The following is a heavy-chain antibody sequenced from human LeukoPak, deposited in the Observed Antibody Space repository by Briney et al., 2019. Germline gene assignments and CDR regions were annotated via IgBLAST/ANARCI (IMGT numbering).Heavy chain of an antibody. CDR2: INPSDDST. V-gene: IGHV1-46*01. J-gene: IGHJ3*02. Sequence: ASVKVSCKASGYTFTSYYMHWVRQAPGQGLEWMGIINPSDDSTRYAQKFQGRVTMTKDTSTNTVYMHLSSLSSDDTAVYYCAREPERRYDAFDIWGQGTMVTVSS. D-gene: IGHD1-1*01. CDR3: AREPERRYDAFDI. CDR1: GYTFTSYY.